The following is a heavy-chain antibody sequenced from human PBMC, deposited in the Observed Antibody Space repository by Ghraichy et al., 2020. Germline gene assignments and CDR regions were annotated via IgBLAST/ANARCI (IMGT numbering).Heavy chain of an antibody. V-gene: IGHV3-23*01. Sequence: GGSLRLSCAASGFTFSTYGLNWVRQAPGKGLEWVSSISGSGDTTHNADSVKGRFTISRDNLKGTLYLQMNSLRAEDTAVYYCAKDGSRYSSTWLYYYGMDVWGQVTTVTVSS. J-gene: IGHJ6*02. CDR1: GFTFSTYG. D-gene: IGHD6-13*01. CDR3: AKDGSRYSSTWLYYYGMDV. CDR2: ISGSGDTT.